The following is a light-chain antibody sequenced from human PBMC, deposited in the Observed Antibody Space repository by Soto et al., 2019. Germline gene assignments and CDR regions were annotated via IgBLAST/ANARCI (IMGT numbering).Light chain of an antibody. CDR2: DNT. J-gene: IGLJ2*01. V-gene: IGLV1-40*01. CDR3: QSFDSSLNISI. Sequence: QLVLTQPPSVSGAPGQRVTISCTGRSSNIGASFDVHWYRHLPGTAPKLLIYDNTNRPSGVPDRFSGSKSGTSAFLAITGLQADDEADYYCQSFDSSLNISIFGGGTKLTVL. CDR1: SSNIGASFD.